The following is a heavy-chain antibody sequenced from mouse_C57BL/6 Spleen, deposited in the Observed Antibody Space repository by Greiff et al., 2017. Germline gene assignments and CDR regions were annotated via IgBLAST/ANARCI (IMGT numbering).Heavy chain of an antibody. D-gene: IGHD2-4*01. CDR3: ARSGPYDYASLFDY. Sequence: VQLQQPGTELVKPGASVKLSCKASGYTFTSYWMHWVKQRPGQGLEWLGNINPSNGGTNYNEKFKSKATLTVDKSSSTAYMQLSSLTSEDSAVYYCARSGPYDYASLFDYWGQGTTLTVSS. J-gene: IGHJ2*01. CDR2: INPSNGGT. CDR1: GYTFTSYW. V-gene: IGHV1-53*01.